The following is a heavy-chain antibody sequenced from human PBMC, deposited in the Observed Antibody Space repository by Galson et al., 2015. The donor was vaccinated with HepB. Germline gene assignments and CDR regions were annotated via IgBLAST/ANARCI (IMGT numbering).Heavy chain of an antibody. D-gene: IGHD5-12*01. CDR2: INPNSGDT. CDR1: GYTFTAYY. J-gene: IGHJ5*02. V-gene: IGHV1-2*06. Sequence: SVKVSCKASGYTFTAYYLHWGRQAPGQGLEWMGRINPNSGDTDCPQKFQGRVTMIMDTSITTDYMELSRLTSNDAAVYFCARDLGYRGCARGWFDTWGQGTLVTVSS. CDR3: ARDLGYRGCARGWFDT.